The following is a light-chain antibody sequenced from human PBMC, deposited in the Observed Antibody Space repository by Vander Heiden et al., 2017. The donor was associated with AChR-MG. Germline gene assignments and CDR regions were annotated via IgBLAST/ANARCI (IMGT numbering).Light chain of an antibody. V-gene: IGKV1-27*01. CDR1: QGISNY. CDR2: AAS. J-gene: IGKJ3*01. CDR3: QKYNSAPWFT. Sequence: DVQMTSPPSSLSASVGDRVTITCRASQGISNYLAWYQQKPGKGPKLLIYAASTWQAGVPARFSGSGSGTDFTLTISSLQPEDVATYYCQKYNSAPWFTFGPGTKVDIK.